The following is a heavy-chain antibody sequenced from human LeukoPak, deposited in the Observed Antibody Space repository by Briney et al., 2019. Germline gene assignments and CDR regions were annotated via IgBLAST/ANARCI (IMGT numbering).Heavy chain of an antibody. CDR2: FDPEDGET. D-gene: IGHD3-22*01. V-gene: IGHV1-24*01. CDR1: GYTLTELS. CDR3: ARDEGHSRYYDSSGYPPS. Sequence: ASVKVSCKVSGYTLTELSMHWVRQAPGKGLEWMGGFDPEDGETIYAQKFQGRVTMTTDTSTSTAYMELRSLRSDDTAVYYCARDEGHSRYYDSSGYPPSWGQGTLVTVSS. J-gene: IGHJ5*02.